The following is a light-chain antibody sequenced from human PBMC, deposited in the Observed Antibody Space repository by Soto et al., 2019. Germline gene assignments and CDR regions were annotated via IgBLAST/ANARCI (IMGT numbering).Light chain of an antibody. CDR1: QGIRTD. CDR2: GAS. V-gene: IGKV1-6*01. CDR3: QQYSSHAT. J-gene: IGKJ1*01. Sequence: AVQLTQSPSSLSASVGDRVTITCRASQGIRTDLGWYQQSPGKAPKVLIVGASTLQSGVPSRFSGSGSGTDFTLTITCLQSEDYATYYCQQYSSHATFGQGTKVDIK.